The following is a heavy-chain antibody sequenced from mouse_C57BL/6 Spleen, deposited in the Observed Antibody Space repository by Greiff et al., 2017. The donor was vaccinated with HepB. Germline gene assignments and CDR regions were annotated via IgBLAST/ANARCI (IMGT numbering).Heavy chain of an antibody. V-gene: IGHV1-55*01. CDR2: IYPGSGST. J-gene: IGHJ4*01. D-gene: IGHD2-4*01. CDR3: ARPYDYDGDYYAMDY. Sequence: QVQLQQPGAELVKPGASVKMSCKASGYTFTSYWITWVKQRPGQGLEWIGDIYPGSGSTNYNEKFKSKATLTVDTSSSTAYMQLSSLTSEESAVYYCARPYDYDGDYYAMDYWGQGTSVTVSS. CDR1: GYTFTSYW.